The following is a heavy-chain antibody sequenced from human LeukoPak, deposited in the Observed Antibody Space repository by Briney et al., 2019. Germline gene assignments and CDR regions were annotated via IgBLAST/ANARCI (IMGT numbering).Heavy chain of an antibody. J-gene: IGHJ3*02. CDR1: GGSISSGSYY. CDR3: ARDRGGVEAFDI. V-gene: IGHV4-61*02. D-gene: IGHD2-8*02. Sequence: SQTLSLTCTVSGGSISSGSYYWSWIRQPAGKGLEWIGRIYTSGSTNYNPSLKSRVTISVDTSKNQFSLKLSSVTAADTAVYYCARDRGGVEAFDIWGQGTMITVSS. CDR2: IYTSGST.